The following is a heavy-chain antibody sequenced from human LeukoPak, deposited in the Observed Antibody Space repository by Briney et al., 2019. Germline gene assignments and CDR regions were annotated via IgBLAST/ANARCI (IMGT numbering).Heavy chain of an antibody. CDR2: VYHSGTT. D-gene: IGHD5-18*01. CDR3: ARYSYGQFDF. Sequence: PSETLSLTCTVSGYSIGSGYYWGWIRQPPGKGLEWIGSVYHSGTTYYNPSLTRRFTISLDTSKNQFSLQLSSVTAADTAVFYCARYSYGQFDFWGQGILVTVSS. V-gene: IGHV4-38-2*02. CDR1: GYSIGSGYY. J-gene: IGHJ4*02.